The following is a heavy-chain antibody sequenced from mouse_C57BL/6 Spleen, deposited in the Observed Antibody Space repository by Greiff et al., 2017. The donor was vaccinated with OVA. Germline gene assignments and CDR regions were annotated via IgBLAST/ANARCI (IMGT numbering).Heavy chain of an antibody. Sequence: EVQLQQSGPELVKPGASVKISCKASGYTFTDYYMNWVKQSHGKSLEWIGDINPNNGGTSYNQKFKGKATLTVDKSSSTAYMELRSLTSEDSAVYYCARGKVDGAMDYWGQGTSVTVSS. V-gene: IGHV1-26*01. CDR2: INPNNGGT. CDR1: GYTFTDYY. CDR3: ARGKVDGAMDY. J-gene: IGHJ4*01. D-gene: IGHD1-1*02.